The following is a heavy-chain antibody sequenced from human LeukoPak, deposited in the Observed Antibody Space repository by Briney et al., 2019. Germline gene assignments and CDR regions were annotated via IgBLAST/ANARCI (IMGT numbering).Heavy chain of an antibody. V-gene: IGHV4-4*07. CDR1: CGSISSYY. J-gene: IGHJ6*02. Sequence: PSETLSLTCTVSCGSISSYYWSWIRQPAGEGLEWIGGIHTSGSTNYNPSLKSRVTMSVDTSKNQFSLKLSSVTAADTAVYYCARGDWNLYGMDVWGQGTTVTVSS. D-gene: IGHD1-7*01. CDR2: IHTSGST. CDR3: ARGDWNLYGMDV.